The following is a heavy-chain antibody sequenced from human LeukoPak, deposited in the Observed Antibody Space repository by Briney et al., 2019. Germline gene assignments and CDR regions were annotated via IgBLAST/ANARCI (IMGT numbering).Heavy chain of an antibody. Sequence: PSETPSPTCTVSGGSISSYYWSWLRQPPGKGLEWIGYIYYSGSTNYNPSLKSRVTISVDTSKNQFSLKLSSVTAADTAVYYCARLGPSHPSSSGWWDYWGQGTLVTVSS. V-gene: IGHV4-59*01. J-gene: IGHJ4*02. CDR3: ARLGPSHPSSSGWWDY. CDR2: IYYSGST. CDR1: GGSISSYY. D-gene: IGHD6-19*01.